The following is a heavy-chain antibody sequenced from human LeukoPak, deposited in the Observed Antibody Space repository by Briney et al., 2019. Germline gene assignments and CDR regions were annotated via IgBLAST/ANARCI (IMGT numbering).Heavy chain of an antibody. CDR2: IYYSGST. J-gene: IGHJ4*02. CDR3: ARGRDIVVVVAANFDY. D-gene: IGHD2-15*01. Sequence: PSETLSLTCTVSGGSISSSSYYWGWIRQPPGKGLEWIGSIYYSGSTYYNPSLKSRVTISVDTSKNQFSLKLSSVTAADTAVYYCARGRDIVVVVAANFDYWGQGTLITVSS. V-gene: IGHV4-39*07. CDR1: GGSISSSSYY.